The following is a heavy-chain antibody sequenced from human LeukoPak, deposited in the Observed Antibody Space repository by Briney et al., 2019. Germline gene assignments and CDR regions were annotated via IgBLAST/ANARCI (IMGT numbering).Heavy chain of an antibody. D-gene: IGHD6-13*01. CDR3: ARARPGNSSSWCFDY. V-gene: IGHV3-74*01. CDR1: GFTFSSYW. J-gene: IGHJ4*02. CDR2: INSDGSST. Sequence: GGSLRLSCAASGFTFSSYWMHWVRQAPGKGLVWVSRINSDGSSTSYADSVKGRFTISRDNAKNTLYLQMNSLRAEDTAVYYCARARPGNSSSWCFDYWGQGTLVTVSS.